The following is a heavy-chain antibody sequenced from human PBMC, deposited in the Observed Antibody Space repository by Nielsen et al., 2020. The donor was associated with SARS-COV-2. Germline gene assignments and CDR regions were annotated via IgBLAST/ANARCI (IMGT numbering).Heavy chain of an antibody. Sequence: GSLRLSCAASGFTFSDYYMSWIRQAPGKGLEWVSYISSSSSYTNYADSVKGRFTISRDNAKNSLYLQMNSLRAEDTAVYYCASTMSGRLFDYYYGMDVWGQGTTVTVSS. CDR1: GFTFSDYY. CDR3: ASTMSGRLFDYYYGMDV. J-gene: IGHJ6*02. CDR2: ISSSSSYT. V-gene: IGHV3-11*03. D-gene: IGHD3-3*01.